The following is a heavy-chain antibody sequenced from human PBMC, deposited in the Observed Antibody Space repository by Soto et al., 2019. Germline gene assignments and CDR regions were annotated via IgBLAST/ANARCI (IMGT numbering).Heavy chain of an antibody. CDR3: ARMMGATMVDF. J-gene: IGHJ4*02. Sequence: QVHLQESGPGLVRPSGTLSLACAVSGASISSTTSYTWSSWVRQPPGKGLEWIGEIYHSGSTNYNPSLKSRVTMSVDKSTNQFSLELTSVTAADTAIYYCARMMGATMVDFWGQGTLVIVSS. CDR2: IYHSGST. CDR1: GASISSTTSYTW. D-gene: IGHD1-26*01. V-gene: IGHV4-4*02.